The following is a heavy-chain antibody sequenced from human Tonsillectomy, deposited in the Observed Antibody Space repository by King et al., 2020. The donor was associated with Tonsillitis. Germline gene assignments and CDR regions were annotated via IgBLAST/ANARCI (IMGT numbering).Heavy chain of an antibody. V-gene: IGHV3-30*03. D-gene: IGHD3-10*01. CDR2: ISYDGSNK. J-gene: IGHJ6*03. Sequence: VQLVESGGGVVQPGTSLRLSCAASGFTFSSYGMHWVRKAPGRGLEWGAVISYDGSNKYYADSVKGRFTISRDNSNNTLYLQMNSLRPEDTAVYYCARGLWTPSSSYYYMDVWGNGTTVTVSS. CDR3: ARGLWTPSSSYYYMDV. CDR1: GFTFSSYG.